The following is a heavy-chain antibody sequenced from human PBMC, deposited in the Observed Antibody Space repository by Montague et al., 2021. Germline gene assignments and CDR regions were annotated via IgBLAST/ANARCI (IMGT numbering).Heavy chain of an antibody. Sequence: TLSLTCTVSGASINSGGYYWSWIRQLPGEGLEEIGSIYYTGSTYSNPSLKSRVTRPVDTSKSQFSLNLTSVTAADTAVYYCARQRVIVVTPAAFFDYWGQGTLVTVSS. V-gene: IGHV4-31*03. J-gene: IGHJ4*02. D-gene: IGHD2-2*01. CDR2: IYYTGST. CDR3: ARQRVIVVTPAAFFDY. CDR1: GASINSGGYY.